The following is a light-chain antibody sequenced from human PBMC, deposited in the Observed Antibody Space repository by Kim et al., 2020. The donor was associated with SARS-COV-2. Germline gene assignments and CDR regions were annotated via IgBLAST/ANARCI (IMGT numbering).Light chain of an antibody. CDR3: SSYTSSSTLL. CDR1: SSDIGNYNY. V-gene: IGLV2-14*03. J-gene: IGLJ2*01. CDR2: DVS. Sequence: GQSITISCTGTSSDIGNYNYVSWYQQPPGQAPKLMIFDVSNRPSGVSIRFSGSKSGNTASLTISGLQAEDEADYYCSSYTSSSTLLFGGGTQLTVL.